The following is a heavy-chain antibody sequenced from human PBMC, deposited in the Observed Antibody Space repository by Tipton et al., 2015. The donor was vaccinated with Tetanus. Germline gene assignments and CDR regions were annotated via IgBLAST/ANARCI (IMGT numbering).Heavy chain of an antibody. CDR2: ISYSGST. J-gene: IGHJ5*02. D-gene: IGHD3-3*01. CDR3: ARANYDFPKKGPFDP. Sequence: TLSLTCTVSGGSLRSGNYQWNWIRQPPGKGLEWLAYISYSGSTNSNYSLKSRITISQDTSKNQFSLKLTSVTAADTAVYYCARANYDFPKKGPFDPWGQGTQVTVSS. V-gene: IGHV4-61*01. CDR1: GGSLRSGNYQ.